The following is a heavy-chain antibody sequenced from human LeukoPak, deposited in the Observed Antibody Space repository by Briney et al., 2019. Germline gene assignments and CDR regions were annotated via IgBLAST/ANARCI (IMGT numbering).Heavy chain of an antibody. CDR1: GFTFSSYA. CDR2: ITGSGGST. J-gene: IGHJ4*02. CDR3: AKKSVADVPPLH. Sequence: PGGSLRLSCAASGFTFSSYAMSWVRQAPGKGLEWVSGITGSGGSTYYADSVKGRFTISRDNSKSTLFLQMNSLRAEDTAIYYCAKKSVADVPPLHWGQGTLVPVSS. V-gene: IGHV3-23*01. D-gene: IGHD6-19*01.